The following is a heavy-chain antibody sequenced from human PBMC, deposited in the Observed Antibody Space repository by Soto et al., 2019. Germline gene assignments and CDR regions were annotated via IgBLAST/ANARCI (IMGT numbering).Heavy chain of an antibody. Sequence: GGSLRLSCATSGFNFSSYAMNWVRRAPGRGLEWVSGISVSGTYTYYRDSVKGRFTISRDNSKSTMFLQMNSLRAEDTAVYYCTKGGAVKLPRYNWFDPWGPGILVTVSS. CDR3: TKGGAVKLPRYNWFDP. V-gene: IGHV3-23*01. CDR1: GFNFSSYA. J-gene: IGHJ5*02. D-gene: IGHD4-17*01. CDR2: ISVSGTYT.